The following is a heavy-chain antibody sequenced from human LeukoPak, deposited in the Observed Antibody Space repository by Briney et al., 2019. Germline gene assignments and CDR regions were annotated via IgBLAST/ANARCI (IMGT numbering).Heavy chain of an antibody. CDR2: INQDGSVE. Sequence: PGGSLRLSCAASGFTISNYWMNWVRQAPGEGLEWVANINQDGSVEHYVDSVEGRFTISRDNAKNSLYLQMNTLRAEDTAVYYCARDCCASGSHGYWGQGALVTVSS. J-gene: IGHJ4*02. CDR1: GFTISNYW. D-gene: IGHD3-10*01. V-gene: IGHV3-7*04. CDR3: ARDCCASGSHGY.